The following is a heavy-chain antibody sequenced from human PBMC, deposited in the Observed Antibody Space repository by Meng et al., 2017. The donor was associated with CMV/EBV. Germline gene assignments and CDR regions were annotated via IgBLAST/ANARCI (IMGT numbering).Heavy chain of an antibody. CDR1: GFTFDIYG. V-gene: IGHV3-30*02. D-gene: IGHD2-2*01. CDR2: IRYDGSST. J-gene: IGHJ4*02. Sequence: GGSLRLSCAASGFTFDIYGLHWARQAPGKGLEWVAFIRYDGSSTYSSDSVKGRFTISRDNSKSTMYLQMNSLTTEDTAIYYCAKNLWVRQLNTSPSFGYWGQGTLVTVSS. CDR3: AKNLWVRQLNTSPSFGY.